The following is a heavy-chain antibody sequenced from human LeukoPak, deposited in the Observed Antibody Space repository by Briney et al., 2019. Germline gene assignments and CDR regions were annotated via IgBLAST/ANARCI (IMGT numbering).Heavy chain of an antibody. V-gene: IGHV1-69*13. Sequence: ASVKVSCKASGGTFSSYAISWVRQAPGQGLEWMGGIIPIFGTANYAQKFQGRVTITADESTSTAYMELSSLRSEDTAVYYCARDHIVVVPAALGSYYYYGMDVWGQGTTVTVSS. CDR2: IIPIFGTA. CDR1: GGTFSSYA. D-gene: IGHD2-2*01. J-gene: IGHJ6*02. CDR3: ARDHIVVVPAALGSYYYYGMDV.